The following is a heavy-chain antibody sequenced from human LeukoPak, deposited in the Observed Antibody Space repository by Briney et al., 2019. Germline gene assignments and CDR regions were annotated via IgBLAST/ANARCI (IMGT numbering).Heavy chain of an antibody. CDR3: ARDRRYSSSWPIDY. J-gene: IGHJ4*02. CDR2: IWYDGSKK. V-gene: IGHV3-33*01. CDR1: GFSFSGYG. D-gene: IGHD6-13*01. Sequence: GVSLRLSCAASGFSFSGYGMLWVRQAPGKGLKWVAVIWYDGSKKYYADSVKGRFTISRDNSKNTLFLQMDSLRAEDTAMYYCARDRRYSSSWPIDYWGQGTLVTVSS.